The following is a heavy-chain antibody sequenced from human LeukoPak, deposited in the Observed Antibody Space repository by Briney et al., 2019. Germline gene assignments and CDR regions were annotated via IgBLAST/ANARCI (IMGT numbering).Heavy chain of an antibody. CDR2: ISGTVGRT. CDR1: VFTFSRYA. D-gene: IGHD4-17*01. V-gene: IGHV3-23*01. CDR3: AKDHTVATGY. Sequence: PGRSLRLSCAASVFTFSRYAMSWVRRAPGKGLEWVSAISGTVGRTYYADCVKGRFNISRDNSKNTLYMQMTSLRAEDKAVYYCAKDHTVATGYWGQGTLVTVSS. J-gene: IGHJ4*02.